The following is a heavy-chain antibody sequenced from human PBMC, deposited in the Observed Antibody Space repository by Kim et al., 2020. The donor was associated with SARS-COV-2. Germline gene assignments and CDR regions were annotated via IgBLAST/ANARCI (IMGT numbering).Heavy chain of an antibody. CDR3: ARGRSDDSSGPFDY. V-gene: IGHV4-34*01. D-gene: IGHD3-22*01. Sequence: NPSLKSRVTISVDTSKNQFSLKLSSVTAADTAVYYCARGRSDDSSGPFDYWGQGTLVTVSS. J-gene: IGHJ4*02.